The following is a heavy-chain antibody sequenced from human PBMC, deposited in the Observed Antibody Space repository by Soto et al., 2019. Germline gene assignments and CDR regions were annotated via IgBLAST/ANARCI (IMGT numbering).Heavy chain of an antibody. J-gene: IGHJ4*02. V-gene: IGHV4-61*08. CDR3: ARHYPIGNNWSYFDY. CDR1: GGSISSGDYY. Sequence: PSETLSLTCTVSGGSISSGDYYWSWIRQPPGKGLEWIGHIYYSGSTNYNPSLESRITISVDTSKNQFSLKLKSVTAADTALYYCARHYPIGNNWSYFDYWGQGTLVTVSS. D-gene: IGHD1-1*01. CDR2: IYYSGST.